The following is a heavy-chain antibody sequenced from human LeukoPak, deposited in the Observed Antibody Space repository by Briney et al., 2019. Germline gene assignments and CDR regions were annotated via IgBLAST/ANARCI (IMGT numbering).Heavy chain of an antibody. J-gene: IGHJ4*02. CDR2: ISGSGGST. D-gene: IGHD6-13*01. V-gene: IGHV3-23*01. Sequence: GGSLRLSCAASGFTFSSYAMSWVRQAPGKGLEWVSAISGSGGSTYYADSVKGRFTISRDNSKNTLYLQMNSLRAEDTAVYYCARAENIAAAGLYYFDYWGQGTLVTVSS. CDR3: ARAENIAAAGLYYFDY. CDR1: GFTFSSYA.